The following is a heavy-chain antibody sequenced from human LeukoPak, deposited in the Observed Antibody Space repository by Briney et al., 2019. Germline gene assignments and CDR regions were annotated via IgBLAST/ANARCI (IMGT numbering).Heavy chain of an antibody. J-gene: IGHJ5*02. D-gene: IGHD4-17*01. CDR2: ISYDGSNK. CDR1: GFTFSTYA. V-gene: IGHV3-30-3*01. Sequence: GGSLRLSCAASGFTFSTYAMHWVRQAPGKGLEWVAFISYDGSNKYSADSVKGRFTISRDNSKNTLHLQMNSLRAEDTAVYYCARGEVTTGTWFDPWGQGTLVTVSS. CDR3: ARGEVTTGTWFDP.